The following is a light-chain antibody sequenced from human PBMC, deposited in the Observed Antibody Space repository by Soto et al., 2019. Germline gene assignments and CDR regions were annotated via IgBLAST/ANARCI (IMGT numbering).Light chain of an antibody. V-gene: IGKV1-9*01. CDR3: QQLYTYPLT. Sequence: IQLTQSPSSLSASVGDRVTITCRASQDINSYLAWYQQKPGKAPKLLSYAASTLQSGVPSKFSGRGARTDFTLPIGSLQPEYVATYYCQQLYTYPLTVRGGTKVEIK. CDR1: QDINSY. J-gene: IGKJ4*01. CDR2: AAS.